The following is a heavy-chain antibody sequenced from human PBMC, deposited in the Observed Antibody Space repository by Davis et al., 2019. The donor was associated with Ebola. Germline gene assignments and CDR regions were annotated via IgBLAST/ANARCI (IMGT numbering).Heavy chain of an antibody. CDR2: ISSSSSYI. CDR1: GFTFSSYG. D-gene: IGHD2-2*02. V-gene: IGHV3-21*01. J-gene: IGHJ6*02. Sequence: GGSLRLSCAASGFTFSSYGMHWVRQAPGKGLEWVSSISSSSSYIYYADSVKGRFTISRDNAKNSLYLQMNSLRAEDTAVYYCAGGYQLLYRVYYYYGMDVWGQGTTVTVSS. CDR3: AGGYQLLYRVYYYYGMDV.